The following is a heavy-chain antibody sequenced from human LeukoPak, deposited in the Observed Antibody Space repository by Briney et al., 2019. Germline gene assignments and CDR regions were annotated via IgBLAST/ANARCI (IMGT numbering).Heavy chain of an antibody. CDR2: INSDGSST. CDR3: ARGGSDWYFDY. D-gene: IGHD3-10*01. J-gene: IGHJ4*02. CDR1: GFTFSSYW. Sequence: GGSLRLSCAASGFTFSSYWMHWVRQAPGKGLVRVSRINSDGSSTSYADSVKGRFTISRDNAKNTLYLQMNSLRAEDTAVYYCARGGSDWYFDYWGQGTLVTVSS. V-gene: IGHV3-74*01.